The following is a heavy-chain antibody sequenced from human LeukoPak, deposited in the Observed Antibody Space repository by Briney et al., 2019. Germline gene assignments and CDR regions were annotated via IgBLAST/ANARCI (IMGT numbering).Heavy chain of an antibody. Sequence: SVKVSCKASGGTFSSYAISWVRQAPGQGLEWMGGIIPIFGTANYAQKFQGRVTITTDESTSTAYMELGSLRSEDTAVYYCAREKDYGDKEGNGLDPGGQGTLVTVSS. J-gene: IGHJ5*02. CDR2: IIPIFGTA. CDR1: GGTFSSYA. CDR3: AREKDYGDKEGNGLDP. V-gene: IGHV1-69*05. D-gene: IGHD4-17*01.